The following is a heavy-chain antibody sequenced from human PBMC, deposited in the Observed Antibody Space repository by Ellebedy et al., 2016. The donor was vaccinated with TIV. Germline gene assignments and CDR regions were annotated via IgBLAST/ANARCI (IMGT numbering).Heavy chain of an antibody. D-gene: IGHD3/OR15-3a*01. CDR3: ASVGLGRASDY. CDR1: GFTFSSYW. J-gene: IGHJ4*02. Sequence: GESLKISCAASGFTFSSYWMSWVRQAPGKGLEWVANIKQDGSEKYYVDSVKGRFTISRDNAKNSLYLQMNSLRAEDTAVYYCASVGLGRASDYWGQGTLVTVSS. CDR2: IKQDGSEK. V-gene: IGHV3-7*03.